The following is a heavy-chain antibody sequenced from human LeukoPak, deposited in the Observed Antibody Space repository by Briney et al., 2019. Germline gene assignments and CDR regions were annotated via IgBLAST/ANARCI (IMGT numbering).Heavy chain of an antibody. CDR3: ATIVPDVVATLTFDY. D-gene: IGHD2-15*01. Sequence: GGSLRLSCAASGFSVCYNYLSWVRQAPGKGLEWVAVIYNDGRTFYAGSVKGRFTISRDNSKNTLFLQMNSLRDEDTAVYYCATIVPDVVATLTFDYWGQGTLVTVSS. CDR1: GFSVCYNY. J-gene: IGHJ4*02. V-gene: IGHV3-66*01. CDR2: IYNDGRT.